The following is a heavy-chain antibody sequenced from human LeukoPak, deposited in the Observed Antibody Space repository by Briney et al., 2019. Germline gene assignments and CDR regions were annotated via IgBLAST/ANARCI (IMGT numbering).Heavy chain of an antibody. Sequence: GESLKISCKGSGYSSTSYWIGWVRQIPGKGLEWRGIIFPGDSDTRYSPSFQGQVTISADRSITTAYLQWSSLKASDTAMYYCASHTYCGGDCYSNPNDAFDIWGQGTMVTVSS. CDR3: ASHTYCGGDCYSNPNDAFDI. CDR2: IFPGDSDT. J-gene: IGHJ3*02. D-gene: IGHD2-21*02. CDR1: GYSSTSYW. V-gene: IGHV5-51*01.